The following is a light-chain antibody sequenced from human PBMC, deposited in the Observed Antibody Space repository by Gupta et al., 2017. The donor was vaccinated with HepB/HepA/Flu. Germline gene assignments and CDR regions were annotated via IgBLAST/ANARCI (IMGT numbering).Light chain of an antibody. CDR3: NSRDSSGNYVV. CDR2: AKN. Sequence: SSELTQDPAVSVALGQTVRITCQGDSLRSYYASWYQQKPRQAPILIIYAKNNRPSGIPDRFSGSRSGNTASLTITGAQAEDEADYYCNSRDSSGNYVVFGGGNKLTVL. J-gene: IGLJ2*01. V-gene: IGLV3-19*01. CDR1: SLRSYY.